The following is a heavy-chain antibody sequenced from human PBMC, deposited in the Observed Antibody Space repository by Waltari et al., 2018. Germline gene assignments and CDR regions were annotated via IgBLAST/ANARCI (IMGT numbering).Heavy chain of an antibody. CDR3: AKDERGDYGPHPFY. CDR1: GFTFSSYA. V-gene: IGHV3-23*01. J-gene: IGHJ4*02. CDR2: ISGRGGST. D-gene: IGHD4-17*01. Sequence: EVQLLESGGGLVQPGGSLRLSCAASGFTFSSYAMSWVRQAPGKGLEWVSAISGRGGSTYYADSGKGRFTISRDNSKNTLYLQMNSLRAEDTAVYYCAKDERGDYGPHPFYWGQGTLVTVSS.